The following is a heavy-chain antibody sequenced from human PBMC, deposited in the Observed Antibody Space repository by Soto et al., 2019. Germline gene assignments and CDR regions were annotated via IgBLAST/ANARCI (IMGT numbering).Heavy chain of an antibody. CDR2: ISYDGSNK. CDR1: GFTFSSYG. CDR3: AKDYSGWVTSCADFDI. J-gene: IGHJ4*02. D-gene: IGHD2-2*01. Sequence: PGGSLRLSCAASGFTFSSYGMHWVRQAPGKGLEWVAVISYDGSNKYYADSVKGRFTISRDNSKNTLYLQMNSLRAEDTAVYYCAKDYSGWVTSCADFDIWGQGTMVTVSS. V-gene: IGHV3-30*18.